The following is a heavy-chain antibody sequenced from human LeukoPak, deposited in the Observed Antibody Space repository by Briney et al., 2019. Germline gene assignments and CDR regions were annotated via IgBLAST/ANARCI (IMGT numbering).Heavy chain of an antibody. V-gene: IGHV4-39*01. CDR3: ARHSWGWELFS. CDR1: GDSISTSNSY. J-gene: IGHJ5*02. CDR2: IYYSGNT. Sequence: SETLSLTCTVSGDSISTSNSYWGWIRQPPGKGLEWIGSIYYSGNTYYNASLKSRVTISVDTSKNQFSLKLSSVTAADTAIYYWARHSWGWELFSWGQETLVTVPP. D-gene: IGHD3-10*01.